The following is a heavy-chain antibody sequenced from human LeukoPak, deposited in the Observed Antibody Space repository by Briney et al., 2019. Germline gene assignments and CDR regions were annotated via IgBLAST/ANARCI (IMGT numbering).Heavy chain of an antibody. Sequence: ASVKVSCKASGYTFNNYGISWVRQVPGKGLEGMGWISPYNGKTKFAQKFQGRVTVTTETSTSTAYMELRSLRSDDTAVYYCARQSYFDGRGDDAFDIWGQGTMVTVSS. CDR1: GYTFNNYG. D-gene: IGHD2-15*01. V-gene: IGHV1-18*01. CDR2: ISPYNGKT. CDR3: ARQSYFDGRGDDAFDI. J-gene: IGHJ3*02.